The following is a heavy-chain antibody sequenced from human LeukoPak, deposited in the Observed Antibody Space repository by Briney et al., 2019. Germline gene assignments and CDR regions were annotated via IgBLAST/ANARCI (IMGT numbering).Heavy chain of an antibody. CDR1: GYSFTTYG. CDR3: ARGGTSGWRTPNDDY. D-gene: IGHD6-19*01. J-gene: IGHJ4*02. CDR2: SSPYNGNT. V-gene: IGHV1-18*01. Sequence: ASVKVSCKASGYSFTTYGISWVRQAPGQGLEWMGWSSPYNGNTNYAQKLRGRVTMTTDTSTSTAYMELRSLRSDDTAVYYCARGGTSGWRTPNDDYWGQGTLVTVSS.